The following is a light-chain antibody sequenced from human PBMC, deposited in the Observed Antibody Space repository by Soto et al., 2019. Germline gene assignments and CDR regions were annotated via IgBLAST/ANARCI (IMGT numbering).Light chain of an antibody. Sequence: DFQMTQSPSSLSAPVGDRVTITCRPSQTIGKYLTWYQHKPGQAPNLLIYAASTLQAGVPSRFRGSGSGTDFTLTISSLQPEDFAIYFCQQSNSSPPTFGGGTKVDIK. V-gene: IGKV1-39*01. CDR1: QTIGKY. CDR2: AAS. J-gene: IGKJ4*01. CDR3: QQSNSSPPT.